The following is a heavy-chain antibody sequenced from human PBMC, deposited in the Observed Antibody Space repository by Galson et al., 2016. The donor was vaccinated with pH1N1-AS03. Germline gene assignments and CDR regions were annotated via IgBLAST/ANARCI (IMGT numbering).Heavy chain of an antibody. CDR3: ARDLGGYDPFDY. CDR1: GFTFTNYW. J-gene: IGHJ4*02. V-gene: IGHV3-7*01. Sequence: SLRLSCAASGFTFTNYWMTWVRQAPGKGLEWVANIKTDGGDKNYVESVKGRFTVSRDNAKSSLFLQMNSLRGEDTAVYYCARDLGGYDPFDYWGQGTRVTVSS. CDR2: IKTDGGDK. D-gene: IGHD5-12*01.